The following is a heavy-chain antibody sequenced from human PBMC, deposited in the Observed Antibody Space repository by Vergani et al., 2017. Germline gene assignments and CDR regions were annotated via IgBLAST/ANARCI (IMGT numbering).Heavy chain of an antibody. Sequence: QVQLQESGPGLVKPSQPLSLTCTVSGGSISSGGYYWSWIRQHPGKGLEWIGYIYYSGSTYYNPSLKSLVTISVDTSKNQFSLKLSSVTAADTAVYYCAGSGITMVRGVIPDAFDIWGQGTMVTVSS. CDR2: IYYSGST. CDR3: AGSGITMVRGVIPDAFDI. D-gene: IGHD3-10*01. J-gene: IGHJ3*02. CDR1: GGSISSGGYY. V-gene: IGHV4-31*01.